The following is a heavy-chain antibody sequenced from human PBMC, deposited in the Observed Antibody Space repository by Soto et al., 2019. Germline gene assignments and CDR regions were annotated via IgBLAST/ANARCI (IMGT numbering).Heavy chain of an antibody. Sequence: QVQLVQSGAEVKKPGASVKVSCKASGYTFTSYYMHWVRQAPGQGLEWMGIINPSGGSTSYAQKFPGRVTMTRDTSTSTVYMELSSLRSEDTAVYYCARVVSIAAAGQIFDYWGQGTLVTVSS. J-gene: IGHJ4*02. CDR2: INPSGGST. V-gene: IGHV1-46*03. D-gene: IGHD6-13*01. CDR1: GYTFTSYY. CDR3: ARVVSIAAAGQIFDY.